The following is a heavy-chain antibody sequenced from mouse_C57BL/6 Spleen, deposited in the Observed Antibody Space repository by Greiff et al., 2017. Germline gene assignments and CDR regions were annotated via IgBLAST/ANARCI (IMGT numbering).Heavy chain of an antibody. CDR3: ARSDLLWSYYFDY. J-gene: IGHJ2*01. CDR1: GFTFSDYY. CDR2: ISNGGGST. Sequence: EVMLVESGGGLVQPGGSLKLSCAASGFTFSDYYMYWVRQTPEKRLEWVAYISNGGGSTYYPDTVKGRFTISRDNAKNTLYLQMSRLKSEDTAMYYGARSDLLWSYYFDYWGQGTTLTVSS. D-gene: IGHD2-1*01. V-gene: IGHV5-12*01.